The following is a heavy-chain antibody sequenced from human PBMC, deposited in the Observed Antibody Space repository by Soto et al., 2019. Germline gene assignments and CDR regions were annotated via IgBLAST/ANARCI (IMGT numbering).Heavy chain of an antibody. Sequence: ASVKVSCKASGYTFTSYGISWVRQAPGQGLEWMGWISAYNGNTNYAQKLQGRVTMTTDTSTSTAYMELRSLRSDDTAVYYCARVVDYHDSSGPIRITHAPFDIWGQGTMVTVSS. CDR3: ARVVDYHDSSGPIRITHAPFDI. V-gene: IGHV1-18*01. D-gene: IGHD3-22*01. CDR1: GYTFTSYG. J-gene: IGHJ3*02. CDR2: ISAYNGNT.